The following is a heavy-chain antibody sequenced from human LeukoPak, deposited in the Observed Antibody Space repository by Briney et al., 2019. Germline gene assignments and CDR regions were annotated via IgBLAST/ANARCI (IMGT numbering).Heavy chain of an antibody. D-gene: IGHD3/OR15-3a*01. V-gene: IGHV3-23*01. J-gene: IGHJ4*02. CDR2: ISENGGST. CDR1: GFRFSSYA. Sequence: PGGSLRLSCAASGFRFSSYAMTWVRQAPGNGLEWVSVISENGGSTYYADSVKGRFTISRDNSKNTLYLQMNSLKAEDTAVYYCAKGRGLVSPDDHWGQGTLVTVSS. CDR3: AKGRGLVSPDDH.